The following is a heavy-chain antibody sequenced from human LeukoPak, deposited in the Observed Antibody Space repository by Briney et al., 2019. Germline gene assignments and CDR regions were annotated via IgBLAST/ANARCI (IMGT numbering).Heavy chain of an antibody. CDR3: ASHMRGSGYNAAFDY. Sequence: SETLSLTCTVSGGSISSYYWSWIRQPAGKGLEWIGRIYTSGSTNYNTSLKSRVTMSVDTSKNQFSLKLSSVTAADTAVYYCASHMRGSGYNAAFDYWGQGTLVTVSS. D-gene: IGHD3-22*01. CDR2: IYTSGST. CDR1: GGSISSYY. J-gene: IGHJ4*02. V-gene: IGHV4-4*07.